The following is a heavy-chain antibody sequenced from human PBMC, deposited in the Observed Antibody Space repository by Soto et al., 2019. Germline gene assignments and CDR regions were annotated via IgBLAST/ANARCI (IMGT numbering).Heavy chain of an antibody. Sequence: SETLSLTCTVSGGSVSSGSYYLRWIRPPPGKGLEWIGYIYYSGSTNYNPSLKSRVTISVDTSKNQFSLKLSSVTAADTAVYYCARALRAYCGGDCYSAYFDYWGQGTLVTVSS. CDR1: GGSVSSGSYY. CDR3: ARALRAYCGGDCYSAYFDY. CDR2: IYYSGST. V-gene: IGHV4-61*01. D-gene: IGHD2-21*02. J-gene: IGHJ4*02.